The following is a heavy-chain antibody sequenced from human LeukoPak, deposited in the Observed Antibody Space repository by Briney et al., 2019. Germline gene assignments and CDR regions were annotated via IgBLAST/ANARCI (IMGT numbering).Heavy chain of an antibody. D-gene: IGHD3-10*01. CDR1: GGSFSGYY. V-gene: IGHV4-34*01. CDR3: ARELISSRAAFDT. Sequence: SETLSLTCAVYGGSFSGYYWSWIRQPPGKGLEWIGEINHSGCTNYNPSLKSRVTISVDTSKNQFSLKLTSVTAADTAVYYCARELISSRAAFDTWGQGTVVTVSS. J-gene: IGHJ3*02. CDR2: INHSGCT.